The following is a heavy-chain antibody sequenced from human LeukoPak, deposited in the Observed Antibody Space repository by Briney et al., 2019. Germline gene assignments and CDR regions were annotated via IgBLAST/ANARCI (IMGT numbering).Heavy chain of an antibody. CDR2: INPNSGGT. CDR1: GGTFSRDA. V-gene: IGHV1-2*02. D-gene: IGHD3-9*01. J-gene: IGHJ6*02. Sequence: ASVKVSCKAFGGTFSRDAISWVRQAPGQGLEWMGWINPNSGGTNYAQKFQGRVTMTRDTSISTAYMELSRLRSDDTAVYYCARDDILRGYYYGMDVWGQGTTVTVSS. CDR3: ARDDILRGYYYGMDV.